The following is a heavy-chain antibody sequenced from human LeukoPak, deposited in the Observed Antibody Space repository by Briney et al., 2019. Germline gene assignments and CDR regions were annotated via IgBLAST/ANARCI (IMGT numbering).Heavy chain of an antibody. CDR3: ARYPPWGGNPHRNDAFDI. CDR2: ISSSGSTI. J-gene: IGHJ3*02. D-gene: IGHD4-23*01. V-gene: IGHV3-48*03. Sequence: GGSLRLSCAASGFTFSSYEMNWVRQAPGKGLEWVSYISSSGSTIYYADSVKGRFTISRDNAKNSLYLQMNSLRAEDTAVYYCARYPPWGGNPHRNDAFDIWGQGTMVTVSS. CDR1: GFTFSSYE.